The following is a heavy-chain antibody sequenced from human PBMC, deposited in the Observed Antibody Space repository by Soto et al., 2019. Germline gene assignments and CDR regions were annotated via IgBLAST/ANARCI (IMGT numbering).Heavy chain of an antibody. V-gene: IGHV3-30*18. Sequence: GGSLRLSCAASGFTFSSYGMHWVRQAPGKGLEWVAVISYDGSNKYYADSVKGRFTISRDNSKNTLYLQMNSLRAEDTAVYYCAKCSGSYYYYYYGMDVWGQGTTVTVSS. D-gene: IGHD3-10*02. CDR1: GFTFSSYG. CDR2: ISYDGSNK. CDR3: AKCSGSYYYYYYGMDV. J-gene: IGHJ6*02.